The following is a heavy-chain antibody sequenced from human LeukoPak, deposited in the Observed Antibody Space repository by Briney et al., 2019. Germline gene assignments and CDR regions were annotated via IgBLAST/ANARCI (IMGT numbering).Heavy chain of an antibody. J-gene: IGHJ5*02. CDR3: ARDLLYYYGSGKPNWFDP. V-gene: IGHV4-59*12. D-gene: IGHD3-10*01. Sequence: SETLSLTCSVSGGSISSYYWSWIRKPPGKGLEWIGYIYYSGSTHYNPSLKSRVTISVDTSKIQSSMKLRSVTAADTAVYYCARDLLYYYGSGKPNWFDPWGQGTLVTVSS. CDR2: IYYSGST. CDR1: GGSISSYY.